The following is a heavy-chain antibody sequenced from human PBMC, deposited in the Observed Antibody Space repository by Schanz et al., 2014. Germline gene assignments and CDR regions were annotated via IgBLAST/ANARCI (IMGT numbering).Heavy chain of an antibody. Sequence: EVQLLESGGGLIQPGGSLTLSCAASRFTVTNAWMSWVRQAPGKGLEWVSYVSRSTPDIYYADSVKGRFTMSRDNAKSSVFLQMNSLRAEDTAVYYCVRDSFFAFDYWGQGTLVTVSS. CDR3: VRDSFFAFDY. D-gene: IGHD3-3*01. CDR2: VSRSTPDI. V-gene: IGHV3-48*01. J-gene: IGHJ4*02. CDR1: RFTVTNAW.